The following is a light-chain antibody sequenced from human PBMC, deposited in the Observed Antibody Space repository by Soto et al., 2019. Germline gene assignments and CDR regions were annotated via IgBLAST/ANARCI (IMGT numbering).Light chain of an antibody. CDR2: GAS. J-gene: IGKJ1*01. V-gene: IGKV3-15*01. Sequence: EIVMTQSPATLSVSPGERATLSCRASQSVSSNLAWYQQKPGQAPRLLIYGASTRATGIPARFSGSGSGTEFTLTISSLQSEDFAVYDCQQYNNWPRTFGQ. CDR1: QSVSSN. CDR3: QQYNNWPRT.